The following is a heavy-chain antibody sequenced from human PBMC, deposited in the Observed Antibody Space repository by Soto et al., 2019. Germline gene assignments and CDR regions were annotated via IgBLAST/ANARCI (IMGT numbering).Heavy chain of an antibody. D-gene: IGHD2-2*01. J-gene: IGHJ6*02. CDR2: IYYSGST. Sequence: QLQLQESGPGLVKPSETLSLTCTVSGGSISSSSYYWGWIRQPPGKGLEWIGSIYYSGSTYYNPSLKSRVTISVDTSKNQFSLKLSSVTAADTAVYYCARHCSSTSCYDYYYGMDVWGQGTTVTVSS. CDR3: ARHCSSTSCYDYYYGMDV. CDR1: GGSISSSSYY. V-gene: IGHV4-39*01.